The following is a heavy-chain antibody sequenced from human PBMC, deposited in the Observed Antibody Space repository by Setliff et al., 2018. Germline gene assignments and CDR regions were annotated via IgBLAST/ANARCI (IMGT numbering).Heavy chain of an antibody. J-gene: IGHJ2*01. V-gene: IGHV4-31*03. CDR2: IYYNGNT. CDR3: ARSRTIAVKGGVFGV. CDR1: GASISSDGYY. Sequence: SETLSLTCIVSGASISSDGYYWSWIRQHPGKGLEWIGYIYYNGNTYYNPYLRSRVTISLDTSKNQFSLELSTVTAADTAVYYCARSRTIAVKGGVFGVWGRGTLVTVSS. D-gene: IGHD6-19*01.